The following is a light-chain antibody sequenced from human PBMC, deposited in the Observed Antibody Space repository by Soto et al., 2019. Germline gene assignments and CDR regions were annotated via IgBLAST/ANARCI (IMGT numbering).Light chain of an antibody. J-gene: IGKJ4*01. Sequence: EIVLAQSPGTLSLSPGQRATLSCSASQSVSRDYVAWYQHKPGQAPRLLIYAASSRPSGIPDRFGGSGSGTDFTLTISRLEPEDFALYYCQQYGSSPLTFGGGTRVEFK. CDR2: AAS. CDR1: QSVSRDY. CDR3: QQYGSSPLT. V-gene: IGKV3-20*01.